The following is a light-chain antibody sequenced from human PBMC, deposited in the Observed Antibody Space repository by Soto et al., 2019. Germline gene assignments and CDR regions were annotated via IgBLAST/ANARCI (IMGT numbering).Light chain of an antibody. CDR1: QSLLYRSNNKNY. CDR3: QLYYNTPLT. Sequence: DIVMTQSPDYLAVSLGERATINCKSSQSLLYRSNNKNYLAWYQQKPGQPPKLLIYWSSTRESGVPDRFSGSGSGTDFTLTISSLQPEDLSVYYCQLYYNTPLTFGGGTRVEIK. CDR2: WSS. J-gene: IGKJ4*01. V-gene: IGKV4-1*01.